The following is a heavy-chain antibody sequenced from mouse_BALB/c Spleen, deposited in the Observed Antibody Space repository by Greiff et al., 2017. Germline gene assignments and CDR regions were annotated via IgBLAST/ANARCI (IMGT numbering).Heavy chain of an antibody. Sequence: DVKLVESGGDLVKPGGSLKLSCAASGFTFSSYGMSWVRQTPDKRLEWVATISSGGSYTYYPDSVKGRFTISRDNAKNTLYLQMSSLKSEDTAMYYCTREGYGNFWFAYWGQGTLVTVSA. J-gene: IGHJ3*01. CDR2: ISSGGSYT. D-gene: IGHD2-1*01. CDR1: GFTFSSYG. CDR3: TREGYGNFWFAY. V-gene: IGHV5-6*02.